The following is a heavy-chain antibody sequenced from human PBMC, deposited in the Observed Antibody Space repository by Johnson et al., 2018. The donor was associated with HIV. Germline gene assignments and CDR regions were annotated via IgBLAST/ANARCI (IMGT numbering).Heavy chain of an antibody. V-gene: IGHV3-7*01. CDR2: IKQDGSEK. CDR1: GFTFSSYW. CDR3: AREVHIVVVSSFRWAFDI. J-gene: IGHJ3*02. Sequence: VQLVESGGGLVQPGGSLRLSCAASGFTFSSYWMSWVRQAPGKGLEWVANIKQDGSEKYYVDSVKGRFTISRDNSKNTLYLQMNSLRAQDTAVYYCAREVHIVVVSSFRWAFDIWGQGTMVTVSS. D-gene: IGHD2-21*01.